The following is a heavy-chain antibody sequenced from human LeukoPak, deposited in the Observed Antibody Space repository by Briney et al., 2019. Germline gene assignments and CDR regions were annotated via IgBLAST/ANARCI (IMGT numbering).Heavy chain of an antibody. CDR3: ARSYDTNNRQRFDY. J-gene: IGHJ4*02. D-gene: IGHD3-22*01. CDR2: MYYTESP. Sequence: SETLSLTCTVSGASIRSYYWSWIRQPPGKGLEWIAYMYYTESPSYNPSLKSRVSMSGDSSRNQFSLKLNSVTAAGTAIYYCARSYDTNNRQRFDYWGQGILVTVSP. CDR1: GASIRSYY. V-gene: IGHV4-59*08.